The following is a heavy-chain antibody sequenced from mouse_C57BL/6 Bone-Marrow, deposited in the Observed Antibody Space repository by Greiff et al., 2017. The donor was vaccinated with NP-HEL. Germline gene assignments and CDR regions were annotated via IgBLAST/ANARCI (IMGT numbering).Heavy chain of an antibody. CDR1: GYTFTDYY. V-gene: IGHV1-76*01. Sequence: VQLQQSGAELVRPGASVKLSCKASGYTFTDYYINWVKQRPGQGLEWIARIYPGSGNTYYNEKFKGKATLTAEKSSSTAYMQLSSLTSEDSAVYFCARSGPLAYWGQGTLVTVSA. J-gene: IGHJ3*01. CDR2: IYPGSGNT. D-gene: IGHD3-1*01. CDR3: ARSGPLAY.